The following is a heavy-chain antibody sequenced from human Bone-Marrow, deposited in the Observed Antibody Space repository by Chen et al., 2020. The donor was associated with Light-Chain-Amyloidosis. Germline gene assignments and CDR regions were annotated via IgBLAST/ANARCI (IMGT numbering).Heavy chain of an antibody. CDR3: AKDISYDDILPGYPADAFDI. V-gene: IGHV3-23*04. CDR1: GFAFSSYA. J-gene: IGHJ3*02. CDR2: IRGSGGSR. Sequence: EVQLVESGGGLLQRGGSLRLPCAASGFAFSSYAMSWVRPAPGRGLEWVATIRGSGGSRYYGDSVEGRLTISRDNSKNAVFVQMNSLRAEDTAVYYCAKDISYDDILPGYPADAFDIWGQGTMVAVSS. D-gene: IGHD3-9*01.